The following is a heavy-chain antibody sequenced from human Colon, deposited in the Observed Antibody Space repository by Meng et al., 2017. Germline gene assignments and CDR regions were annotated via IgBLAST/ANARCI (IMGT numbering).Heavy chain of an antibody. Sequence: QGQLQESGPGLVKPSGTLSLTCAVSCASISSTYWWSWVRQPPGKGLEWIGEVHHSGGTNYNPSLKSRVTISVDESNNQYSLSLTSVTAADTAIYYCGRNGAYSIDPWGRGTLVTVSS. D-gene: IGHD2-15*01. CDR2: VHHSGGT. CDR1: CASISSTYW. V-gene: IGHV4-4*02. J-gene: IGHJ5*02. CDR3: GRNGAYSIDP.